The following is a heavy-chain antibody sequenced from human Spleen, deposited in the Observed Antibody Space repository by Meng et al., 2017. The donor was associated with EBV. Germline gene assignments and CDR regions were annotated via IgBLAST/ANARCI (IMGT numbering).Heavy chain of an antibody. CDR3: ASSPGEMATVLDF. CDR1: ADSFNDFT. J-gene: IGHJ4*02. Sequence: QQWGSGRGRPSATLSLTCTVLADSFNDFTWSWVRQSPGRGLEWIGEVTHNGSTIYHPSLKSRVAISVDTSKKQFSLTLHSLTAADTGIYFCASSPGEMATVLDFWDRGTLVTVSS. V-gene: IGHV4-34*01. D-gene: IGHD5-24*01. CDR2: VTHNGST.